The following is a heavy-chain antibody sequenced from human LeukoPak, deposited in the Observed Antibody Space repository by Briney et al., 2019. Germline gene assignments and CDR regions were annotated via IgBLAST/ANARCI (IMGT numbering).Heavy chain of an antibody. CDR3: ARDKIVGATYFDY. CDR1: GFTFSSYW. V-gene: IGHV3-7*01. D-gene: IGHD1-26*01. J-gene: IGHJ4*02. Sequence: GGSLRLSCAASGFTFSSYWMSWIRQPPGKGLEWVGNINQDGSEKYYVDSVKGRFTISRDNAKNSLYLQMNSLRAEDTAVYYCARDKIVGATYFDYWGQGTLVTVSS. CDR2: INQDGSEK.